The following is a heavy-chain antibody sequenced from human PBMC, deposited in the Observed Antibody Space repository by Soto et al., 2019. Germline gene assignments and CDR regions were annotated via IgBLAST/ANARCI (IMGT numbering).Heavy chain of an antibody. CDR1: GGSLISHY. D-gene: IGHD6-19*01. CDR2: IYYSGST. CDR3: ARGGWYNDY. Sequence: PSETLSLTCTVFGGSLISHYWSWIRQPPGKGLEWIGYIYYSGSTSYNPSLKSRVTMSVDTSKNQFSLKLTSVSAADTAVYYCARGGWYNDYWGQGSLVTVSS. J-gene: IGHJ4*02. V-gene: IGHV4-59*11.